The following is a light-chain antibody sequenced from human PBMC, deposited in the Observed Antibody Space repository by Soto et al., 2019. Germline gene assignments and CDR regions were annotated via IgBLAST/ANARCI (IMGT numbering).Light chain of an antibody. CDR1: NIGSKS. V-gene: IGLV3-21*02. Sequence: SYELTQTSSVSVAPGQTAKITCGGNNIGSKSVHWYQQKAGQAPVLVVHDDSDRPSGIPERFSGSNSANTATLNISRVEAGDEADYYCQVWESSGDQVVFAGGTKLTVL. J-gene: IGLJ2*01. CDR3: QVWESSGDQVV. CDR2: DDS.